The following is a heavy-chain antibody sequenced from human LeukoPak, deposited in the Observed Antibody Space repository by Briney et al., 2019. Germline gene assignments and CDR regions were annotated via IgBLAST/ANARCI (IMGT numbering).Heavy chain of an antibody. CDR2: INPNSGGT. CDR3: ARVGRVLISFGELLQDAFDI. J-gene: IGHJ3*02. D-gene: IGHD3-10*01. CDR1: EYTFTGYY. Sequence: ASLKVSCTPSEYTFTGYYMHWVGEAPGQGVEWMGRINPNSGGTNQAQKLQARVTMTRDTSISTAYMGLSRLRSDDTVVYYCARVGRVLISFGELLQDAFDIWGQGTMVTVSS. V-gene: IGHV1-2*05.